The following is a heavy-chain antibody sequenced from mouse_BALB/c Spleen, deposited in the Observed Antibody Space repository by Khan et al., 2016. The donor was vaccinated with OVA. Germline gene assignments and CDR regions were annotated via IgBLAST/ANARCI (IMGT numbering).Heavy chain of an antibody. D-gene: IGHD1-1*01. CDR3: ARPPYVSYVLVY. V-gene: IGHV9-3-1*01. CDR1: GYTFTNSG. J-gene: IGHJ4*01. Sequence: QIQLVQSGPELKKPGETVKISCKASGYTFTNSGMNWVKQAPGKGLKWMGWINTYTGEPTYADDFKGRFAFSLETSASTAYLQINNLKSEDTATYSCARPPYVSYVLVYWGQGTSVTVSS. CDR2: INTYTGEP.